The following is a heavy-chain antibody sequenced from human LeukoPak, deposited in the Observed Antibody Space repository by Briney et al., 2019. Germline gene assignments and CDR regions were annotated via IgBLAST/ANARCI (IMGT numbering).Heavy chain of an antibody. CDR3: AKELGRVVITGNDY. CDR1: GFTFSDYY. CDR2: ISSSGSTI. V-gene: IGHV3-11*01. D-gene: IGHD3-22*01. Sequence: GGSLRLSCAASGFTFSDYYMSWIRQAPGKGLEWVPYISSSGSTIYYADSVKGRFTISRDNSKNTLYLQMNSLRAEDTAVYYCAKELGRVVITGNDYWGQGTLVTVSS. J-gene: IGHJ4*02.